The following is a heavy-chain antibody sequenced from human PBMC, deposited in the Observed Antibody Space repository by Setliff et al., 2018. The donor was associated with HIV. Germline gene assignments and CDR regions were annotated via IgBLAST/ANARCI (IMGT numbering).Heavy chain of an antibody. D-gene: IGHD5-18*01. CDR1: GGTFSNYF. Sequence: GASVKVSCKASGGTFSNYFISWIRQAPGQGLEWMGKIMPMLGTANYAQKFQGRVTITADESTSTVYMELSSLRSEDTAVYYCARGLIGDGYSHFDYWGQGTLVTVSS. CDR3: ARGLIGDGYSHFDY. J-gene: IGHJ4*02. V-gene: IGHV1-69*11. CDR2: IMPMLGTA.